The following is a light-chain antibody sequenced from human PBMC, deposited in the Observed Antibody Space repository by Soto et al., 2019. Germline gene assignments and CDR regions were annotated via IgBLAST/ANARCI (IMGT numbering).Light chain of an antibody. CDR2: GAS. V-gene: IGKV3-15*01. CDR1: QSVSST. J-gene: IGKJ1*01. CDR3: QQYNNWPPWT. Sequence: EIVMTQAPATLSVSPGETATLSCRASQSVSSTLAWYQQKPGQAPSLLIYGASTRATGIPARFSGSGSGTEFTLTISSLQSEDFAVYFCQQYNNWPPWTFGQGTKVEIK.